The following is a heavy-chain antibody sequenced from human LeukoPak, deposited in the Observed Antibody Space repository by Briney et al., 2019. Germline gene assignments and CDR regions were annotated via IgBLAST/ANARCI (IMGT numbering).Heavy chain of an antibody. D-gene: IGHD3-9*01. J-gene: IGHJ4*02. V-gene: IGHV1-18*01. CDR2: ISAYNGNT. CDR1: GYTFTSYG. CDR3: ARAERYYDILTGPDY. Sequence: GASVKVSCKASGYTFTSYGISWVRQAPGQGLEWMGWISAYNGNTNYAQKLQGRVTMTTDTSTSTAYMELRSLRSDDTAVYYCARAERYYDILTGPDYWGQGTLVTVSS.